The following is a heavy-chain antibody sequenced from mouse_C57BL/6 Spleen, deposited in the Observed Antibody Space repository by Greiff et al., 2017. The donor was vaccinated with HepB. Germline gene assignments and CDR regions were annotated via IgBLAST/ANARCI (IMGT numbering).Heavy chain of an antibody. CDR1: GFTFSDYG. J-gene: IGHJ1*03. V-gene: IGHV5-17*01. D-gene: IGHD1-1*01. Sequence: DVMLVESGGGLVKPGGSLKLSCAASGFTFSDYGMHWVRQAPEKGLEWVAYISSGSSTIYYADTVKGRFTISRDNAKNTLFLQMTSLRSEDTAMYYCARNYLWYFDVWGTGTTVTVSS. CDR2: ISSGSSTI. CDR3: ARNYLWYFDV.